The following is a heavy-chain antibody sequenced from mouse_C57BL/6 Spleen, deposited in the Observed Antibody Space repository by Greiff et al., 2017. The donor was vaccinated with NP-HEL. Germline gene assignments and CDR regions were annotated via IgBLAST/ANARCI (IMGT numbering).Heavy chain of an antibody. CDR3: ARLGECSRDWYVDV. J-gene: IGHJ1*03. Sequence: QVQLQQSGPELVKPGASVKISCKASGYAFSSSWMNWVKQRPGKGLEWIGRIYPGDGDTNYNGKFKGKATLTADKSSSTAYMQLSSRTSEDSAVYSCARLGECSRDWYVDVWGKGTTVTVAS. CDR1: GYAFSSSW. V-gene: IGHV1-82*01. D-gene: IGHD1-1*01. CDR2: IYPGDGDT.